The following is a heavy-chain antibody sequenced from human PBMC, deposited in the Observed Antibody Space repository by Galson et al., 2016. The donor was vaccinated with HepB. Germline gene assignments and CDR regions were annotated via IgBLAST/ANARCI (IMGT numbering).Heavy chain of an antibody. CDR3: ARDDSGGWYGFHYGMDV. D-gene: IGHD6-19*01. J-gene: IGHJ6*02. Sequence: TLSLTCTVSGASISGYYLSWIRQPPGKGLEWIEYIYYSGRTNYNPSLKSRVTISVDTSKNQFSLKLSSVTAADTAVYYCARDDSGGWYGFHYGMDVWGQGTTVTVSS. V-gene: IGHV4-59*01. CDR1: GASISGYY. CDR2: IYYSGRT.